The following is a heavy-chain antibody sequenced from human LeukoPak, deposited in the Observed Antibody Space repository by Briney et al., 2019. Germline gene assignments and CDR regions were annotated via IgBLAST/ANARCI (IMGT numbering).Heavy chain of an antibody. CDR3: ARDGRNRSTSFPLY. D-gene: IGHD6-6*01. V-gene: IGHV3-30*01. J-gene: IGHJ4*02. CDR2: ISDDGSNK. Sequence: GGPLRLSCAASGFTFSSYAMHWVRQAPGKGLEWVAVISDDGSNKYYADSVKGRFTISRDNSKNTLYLQMNSLRAEDTAVYYCARDGRNRSTSFPLYWGQGTLVTVSS. CDR1: GFTFSSYA.